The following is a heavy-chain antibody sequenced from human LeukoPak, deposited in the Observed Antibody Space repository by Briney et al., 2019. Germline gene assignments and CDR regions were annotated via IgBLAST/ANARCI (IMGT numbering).Heavy chain of an antibody. D-gene: IGHD3-22*01. V-gene: IGHV3-23*01. CDR2: IGARYGST. J-gene: IGHJ3*01. CDR3: AKDYYYDPVDAFDV. Sequence: GGSLRLSCAASGFNFSTYAMSWVRQAPGKGLEWVSCIGARYGSTFYADSVKGRFTISRDNPKNTLYLQMNSLRAEDTAVYYCAKDYYYDPVDAFDVWGQGTMVSVSS. CDR1: GFNFSTYA.